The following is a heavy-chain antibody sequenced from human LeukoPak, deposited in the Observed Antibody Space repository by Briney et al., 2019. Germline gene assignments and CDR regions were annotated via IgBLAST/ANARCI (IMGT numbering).Heavy chain of an antibody. CDR2: INHSGST. D-gene: IGHD3-3*01. J-gene: IGHJ6*03. CDR1: GGSFSDYY. V-gene: IGHV4-34*01. Sequence: SETLSLTCAVYGGSFSDYYWSWIRQPPGKGLEWIGEINHSGSTNYNPSLKSRVTISVDTSKNQYSLKLSSVTAADTAVYYCARGVGITIFGVVISDTPTHMDVWGKGTTVTVSS. CDR3: ARGVGITIFGVVISDTPTHMDV.